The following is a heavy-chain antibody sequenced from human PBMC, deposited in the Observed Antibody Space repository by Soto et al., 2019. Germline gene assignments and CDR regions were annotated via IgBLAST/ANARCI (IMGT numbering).Heavy chain of an antibody. Sequence: PSETLSLTCTVSGGSISSGDYYWSWIRQPPGKGLEWIGYIYYSGSTYYNPSLKSRVTISVDTSKNQFSLKLSSVTAADTAVYYCARDVAAIPRKPGWFDPWGQGTQVTVSS. J-gene: IGHJ5*02. CDR2: IYYSGST. D-gene: IGHD6-13*01. V-gene: IGHV4-30-4*01. CDR1: GGSISSGDYY. CDR3: ARDVAAIPRKPGWFDP.